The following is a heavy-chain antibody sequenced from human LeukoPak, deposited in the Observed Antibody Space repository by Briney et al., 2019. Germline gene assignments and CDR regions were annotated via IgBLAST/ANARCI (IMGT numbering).Heavy chain of an antibody. V-gene: IGHV1-58*01. J-gene: IGHJ6*02. CDR2: IVVGSGNT. Sequence: ASVKVSCKASGFTFTSSAAQWVRQARGQRLEWIGWIVVGSGNTNYAQKFQERVTITRDMSTSTAYMELSSLRSEDTAVYYCARDFQGYYYYGMDVWGQGTTVTVS. CDR1: GFTFTSSA. CDR3: ARDFQGYYYYGMDV.